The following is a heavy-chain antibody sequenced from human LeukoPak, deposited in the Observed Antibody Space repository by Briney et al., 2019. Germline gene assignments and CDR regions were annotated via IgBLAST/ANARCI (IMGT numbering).Heavy chain of an antibody. CDR3: ARDRGGRWWFDY. V-gene: IGHV4-34*01. CDR1: GGSFSGYY. D-gene: IGHD2-15*01. J-gene: IGHJ4*02. Sequence: KPSETLSLTCAVYGGSFSGYYWSWIRQPPGKGLEWIGEINHSGSTNYNPSLKSRVTISVDTSKNQFSLKLSSVTAADTAVYYCARDRGGRWWFDYWGQGTLVTVSS. CDR2: INHSGST.